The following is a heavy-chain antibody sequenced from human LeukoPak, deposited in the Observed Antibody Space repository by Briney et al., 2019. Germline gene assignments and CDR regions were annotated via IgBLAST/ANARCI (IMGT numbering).Heavy chain of an antibody. D-gene: IGHD5-12*01. CDR3: ARDDTYSGYDLFSGYYYYGMDV. J-gene: IGHJ6*02. V-gene: IGHV3-21*01. CDR1: GFTFSSYS. Sequence: GGSLRLSCAASGFTFSSYSMNWVRQAPGKGLEWVSSISSSSSYIYYADSVKGRFTISRDNAKNSLYLQMNSLRAEDTAVYYCARDDTYSGYDLFSGYYYYGMDVWGQGTTVTVSS. CDR2: ISSSSSYI.